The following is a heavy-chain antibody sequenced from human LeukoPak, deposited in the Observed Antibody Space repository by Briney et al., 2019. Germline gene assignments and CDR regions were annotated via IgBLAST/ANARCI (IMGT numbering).Heavy chain of an antibody. V-gene: IGHV2-70*11. Sequence: SGPTLVNSAQTLTLYYLFSGFSPRTSGMCVSWIRQPPGKALEWVARIDWDDDKYYSTSLKTRLTISKDTSKNQVVFTMTNMDPLDRAASHGPLLHRNGPAGYYGMDVWGQGTTVTASS. CDR3: PLLHRNGPAGYYGMDV. CDR2: IDWDDDK. CDR1: GFSPRTSGMC. J-gene: IGHJ6*02. D-gene: IGHD2-8*01.